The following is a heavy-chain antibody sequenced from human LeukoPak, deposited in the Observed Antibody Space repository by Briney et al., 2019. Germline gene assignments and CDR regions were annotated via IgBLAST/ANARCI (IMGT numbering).Heavy chain of an antibody. J-gene: IGHJ4*02. D-gene: IGHD1-26*01. CDR3: ASDVGIEGRIDY. V-gene: IGHV1-69*13. CDR1: GYTFTGYY. Sequence: SVKVSCKASGYTFTGYYMHWVRQAPGQGLEWMGGIIPIFGTANYAQKFQGRVTITADESTSTAYMELSSLRSEDTAVYYCASDVGIEGRIDYWGQGTLVTVSS. CDR2: IIPIFGTA.